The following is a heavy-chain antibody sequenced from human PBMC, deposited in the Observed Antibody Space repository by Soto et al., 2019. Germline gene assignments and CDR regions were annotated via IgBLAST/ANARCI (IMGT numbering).Heavy chain of an antibody. D-gene: IGHD3-3*01. CDR3: AKTGSKYYDFWSGYYRGPNNYYYYGMDV. Sequence: PGGSLRLSCAASGFTFSSYAMSWVRQAPGRGLEWVSAISGSGGSTYYADSVKGRFTISRDNSKNTLYLQMNSLRAEDTAVYYCAKTGSKYYDFWSGYYRGPNNYYYYGMDVWGQGTTVTVS. CDR1: GFTFSSYA. V-gene: IGHV3-23*01. CDR2: ISGSGGST. J-gene: IGHJ6*02.